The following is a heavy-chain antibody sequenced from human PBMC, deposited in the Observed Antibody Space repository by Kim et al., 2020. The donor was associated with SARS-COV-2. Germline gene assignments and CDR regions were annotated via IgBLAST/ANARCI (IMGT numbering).Heavy chain of an antibody. J-gene: IGHJ3*02. V-gene: IGHV3-15*01. D-gene: IGHD2-15*01. CDR3: TTDEGIFAASDAFDI. Sequence: APVKGRFTMSRDDSKNTLYLQMNSLKTEDTAVYYCTTDEGIFAASDAFDIWGQGTMVTVSS.